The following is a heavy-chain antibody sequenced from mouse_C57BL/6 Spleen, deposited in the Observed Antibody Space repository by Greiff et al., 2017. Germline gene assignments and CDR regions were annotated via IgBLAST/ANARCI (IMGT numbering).Heavy chain of an antibody. D-gene: IGHD2-1*01. J-gene: IGHJ4*01. CDR1: GFTFSSYA. CDR2: ISDGGSYT. CDR3: ARGYGTAGAMDY. V-gene: IGHV5-4*03. Sequence: EVKVEESGGGLVKPGGSLKLSCAASGFTFSSYAMSWVRQTPEKRLEWVATISDGGSYTYYPDNVKGRFTISRDNAKNNLYLQMSRLKSEDTAMYYCARGYGTAGAMDYWGQGTSVTVSS.